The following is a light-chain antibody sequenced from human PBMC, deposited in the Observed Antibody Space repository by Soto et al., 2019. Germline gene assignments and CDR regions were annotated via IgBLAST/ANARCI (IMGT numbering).Light chain of an antibody. J-gene: IGKJ1*01. CDR1: QSINRW. CDR2: DAS. V-gene: IGKV1-5*01. Sequence: DIQMTQSPSTLSASVGDRVIITCRASQSINRWLAWFQQKPGKAPRLLIHDASSLETGAPSRYSGSGSGTEFTLTISSLQADDFATYYCQQYNSFPWTFGQGTKVDIK. CDR3: QQYNSFPWT.